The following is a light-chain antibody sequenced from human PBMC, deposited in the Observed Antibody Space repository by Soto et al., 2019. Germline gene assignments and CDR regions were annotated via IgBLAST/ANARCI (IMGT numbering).Light chain of an antibody. CDR2: DVS. V-gene: IGKV3-15*01. CDR3: QRTNIWPET. Sequence: EIVMTQSPATLSVSPGERATLSCRASQSVSSKLAWYQQKPGQAPRLLIYDVSTRATGIPARFRGSGSGTEFTITISGLQSEDFAVYYCQRTNIWPETFGQGTKVEMK. CDR1: QSVSSK. J-gene: IGKJ1*01.